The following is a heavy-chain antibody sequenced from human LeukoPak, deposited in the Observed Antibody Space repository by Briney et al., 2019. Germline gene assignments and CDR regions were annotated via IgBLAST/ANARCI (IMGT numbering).Heavy chain of an antibody. CDR2: ISSSSSTI. CDR1: GFTFSSYS. D-gene: IGHD2-15*01. Sequence: GGSMRLSCAASGFTFSSYSMNWVRQAPGKGLEWVSYISSSSSTIYYADSVKGRFTISRDNAKNSLYLQMNSLRAEDTAVYYCARDGGLPDYSFDYWGQGTLVTVSS. V-gene: IGHV3-48*04. J-gene: IGHJ4*02. CDR3: ARDGGLPDYSFDY.